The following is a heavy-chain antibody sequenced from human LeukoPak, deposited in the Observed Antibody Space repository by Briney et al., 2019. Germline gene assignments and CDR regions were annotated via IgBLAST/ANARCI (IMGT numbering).Heavy chain of an antibody. CDR3: ARGRSPDYWYFDL. J-gene: IGHJ2*01. Sequence: GGSLRLSCAASGFVFGDYAMHWVRQAPGKGLEWVTLISYDGSNKYYVDSVKGRFTISRDDSKNTLYLEMNSLRPEDTAVYYCARGRSPDYWYFDLWGRGTLITVSS. V-gene: IGHV3-30-3*01. CDR2: ISYDGSNK. CDR1: GFVFGDYA.